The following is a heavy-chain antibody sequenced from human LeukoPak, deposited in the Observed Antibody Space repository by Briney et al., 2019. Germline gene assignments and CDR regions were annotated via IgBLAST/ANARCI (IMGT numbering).Heavy chain of an antibody. J-gene: IGHJ4*02. D-gene: IGHD6-19*01. CDR3: ARGGGSGWYGRGYYFDY. V-gene: IGHV3-48*01. CDR2: ISSSSPI. Sequence: PGGSLRLSCAASGFTFSRYSMNWVRQAPGKGLEWVSYISSSSPIYYADSVKGRFTISRDNGKNSLYLQMNSLRAEDTAVYYCARGGGSGWYGRGYYFDYWGQGTLVTVSS. CDR1: GFTFSRYS.